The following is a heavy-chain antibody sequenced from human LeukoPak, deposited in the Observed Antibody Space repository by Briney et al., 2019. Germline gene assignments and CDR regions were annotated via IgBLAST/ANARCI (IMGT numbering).Heavy chain of an antibody. CDR2: ISSSSSYI. J-gene: IGHJ4*02. D-gene: IGHD3-3*01. V-gene: IGHV3-21*01. CDR3: ARDRRAYDFWSGYYVFDY. CDR1: GFTFSSYG. Sequence: GGSLRLSCAASGFTFSSYGMHWVRQAPGKGLEWVSSISSSSSYIYYADSVKGRFTISRDNAKNSLYLQMNSLRAEDTAVYYCARDRRAYDFWSGYYVFDYWGQGTLVTVSS.